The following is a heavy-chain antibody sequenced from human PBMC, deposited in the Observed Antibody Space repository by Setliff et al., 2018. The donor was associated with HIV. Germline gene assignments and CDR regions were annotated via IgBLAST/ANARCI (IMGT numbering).Heavy chain of an antibody. CDR1: GGSISSSSSY. D-gene: IGHD7-27*01. J-gene: IGHJ4*02. Sequence: PSETLSLTCTVSGGSISSSSSYWGWIRQPPGKGLEWIGSIYYSGSTYYNPSLKSRVTISVDTSKNQFSLKLSSVTAADTAVYYCAVGGEDWGFFDYWGQGTLVTVSS. CDR2: IYYSGST. V-gene: IGHV4-39*01. CDR3: AVGGEDWGFFDY.